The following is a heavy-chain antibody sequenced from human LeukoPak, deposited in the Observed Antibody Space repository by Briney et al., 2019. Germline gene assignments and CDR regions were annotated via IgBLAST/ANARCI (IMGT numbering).Heavy chain of an antibody. CDR1: GFTLSSHS. J-gene: IGHJ6*02. Sequence: GGSLRLSCAAYGFTLSSHSMNWVRQAPGKGLEWVSSISSSSSYIHSADSVKGRFTISRDNAKNSLYLQMNSLRAEDTAVYYCARDASQGTYYYGMDVWGQGTTVTVSS. CDR3: ARDASQGTYYYGMDV. V-gene: IGHV3-21*01. D-gene: IGHD1-1*01. CDR2: ISSSSSYI.